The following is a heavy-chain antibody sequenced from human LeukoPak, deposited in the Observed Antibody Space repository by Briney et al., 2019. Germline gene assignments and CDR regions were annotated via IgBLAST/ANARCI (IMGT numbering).Heavy chain of an antibody. J-gene: IGHJ6*03. CDR2: ISSSGSTI. V-gene: IGHV3-48*04. Sequence: TWGSLRLSCAASGFTFSSYGMSWVRQAPGKGLEWVSYISSSGSTIYYADPVKGRFTISRDNAKNSLYLQMNSVRAEDTAVYYCARDGSGSYWYYYYYMDVWGKGTTVTISS. CDR3: ARDGSGSYWYYYYYMDV. CDR1: GFTFSSYG. D-gene: IGHD3-10*01.